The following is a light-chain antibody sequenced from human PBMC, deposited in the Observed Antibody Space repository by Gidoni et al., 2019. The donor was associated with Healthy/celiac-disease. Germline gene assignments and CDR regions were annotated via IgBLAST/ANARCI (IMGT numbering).Light chain of an antibody. J-gene: IGKJ2*01. CDR3: QQYYSTPYT. Sequence: LMTPSTDSLAVSLGERCTINCNSSQSVLYSSNKKTYLAWYQQKPGQPPKMLIYWASNRESGVPDRCSGGGSGTDFTLTISSLQAEDVAVYYCQQYYSTPYTFGQGTKLEIK. CDR1: QSVLYSSNKKTY. V-gene: IGKV4-1*01. CDR2: WAS.